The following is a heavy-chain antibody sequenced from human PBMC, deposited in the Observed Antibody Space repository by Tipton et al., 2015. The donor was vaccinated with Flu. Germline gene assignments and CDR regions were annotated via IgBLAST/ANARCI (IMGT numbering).Heavy chain of an antibody. CDR2: FGTMSRSGST. CDR3: ARRDFSNYVSDPKNWFDR. D-gene: IGHD4-11*01. J-gene: IGHJ5*02. CDR1: GDSIGSGYY. Sequence: TLSLTCSVSGDSIGSGYYWGWIRQPPGKGLEWIGTFGTMSRSGSTKYNPSLKSRVTISVDTSKNQFSLEMRSVTAADTAVYYCARRDFSNYVSDPKNWFDRWGQGILVTVSS. V-gene: IGHV4-38-2*01.